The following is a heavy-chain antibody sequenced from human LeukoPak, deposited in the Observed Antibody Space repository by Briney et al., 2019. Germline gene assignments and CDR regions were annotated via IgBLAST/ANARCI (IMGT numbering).Heavy chain of an antibody. J-gene: IGHJ4*02. CDR3: ARVNWNYVGDY. CDR2: ISSNGGST. CDR1: GFTFSSYA. Sequence: GGSLRLSCAASGFTFSSYAMHWVRQAPGKGLEYVSAISSNGGSTYYANSVKGRFTISRDNSKSTLYLQMGSLRAEDMAVYYCARVNWNYVGDYWGQGTLVTVSS. D-gene: IGHD1-7*01. V-gene: IGHV3-64*01.